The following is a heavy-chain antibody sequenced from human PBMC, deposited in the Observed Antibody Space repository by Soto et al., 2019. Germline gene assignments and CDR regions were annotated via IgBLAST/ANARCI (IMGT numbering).Heavy chain of an antibody. CDR3: ARNAHCGGDCYSFSEYYFDY. D-gene: IGHD2-21*02. CDR2: LWYDGSNR. CDR1: GFSFSSYG. V-gene: IGHV3-33*01. Sequence: VQLVESGGGVVQPGRSLRLSCAASGFSFSSYGMHWVRQAPGKGLEWVAGLWYDGSNRYYADSVKGRFTISRDNSKKTLYLQMNSLRAEDTAVYYCARNAHCGGDCYSFSEYYFDYWGQGTLVTVSS. J-gene: IGHJ4*02.